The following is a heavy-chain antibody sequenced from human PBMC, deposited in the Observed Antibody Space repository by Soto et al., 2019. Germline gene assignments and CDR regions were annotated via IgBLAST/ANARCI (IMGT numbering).Heavy chain of an antibody. D-gene: IGHD5-12*01. J-gene: IGHJ4*02. V-gene: IGHV3-30*18. CDR1: GFTFSSYA. CDR2: ISYDGSNK. CDR3: AKDPGRDGYNYSFDY. Sequence: PGGSLRLSCAASGFTFSSYAMSWVRQAPGKGLEWVAVISYDGSNKYYADSVKGRFTISRDNSKNTLYLQMNSLRAEDTALYYCAKDPGRDGYNYSFDYWGQGTLVTVSS.